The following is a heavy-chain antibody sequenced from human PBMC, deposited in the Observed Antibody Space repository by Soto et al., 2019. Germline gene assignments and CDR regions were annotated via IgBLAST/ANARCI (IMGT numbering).Heavy chain of an antibody. Sequence: PGGSLRLSCAASVFTFSDYSMTLVRQAPGKGLECVSSITVSGGSTFYADSVKGRPTISRYNSKNTLYLQMNSLRAEDTAVYYSAQNSPRGNFYSEYFEYWGRGTRVTVSS. CDR3: AQNSPRGNFYSEYFEY. V-gene: IGHV3-23*01. D-gene: IGHD2-21*01. CDR2: ITVSGGST. J-gene: IGHJ4*02. CDR1: VFTFSDYS.